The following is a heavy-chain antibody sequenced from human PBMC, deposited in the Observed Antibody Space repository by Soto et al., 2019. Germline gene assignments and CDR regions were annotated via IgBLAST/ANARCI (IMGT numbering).Heavy chain of an antibody. D-gene: IGHD3-10*01. V-gene: IGHV4-59*08. CDR1: GGNFTDFY. CDR3: ARPNWYGSGSWWLDP. Sequence: SQIHSLPNSVSGGNFTDFYWSWILKTQGKGLEWIGYISYNGATKYNPSLKSRVTISLDTSKSQFSLKLTSVTAADTAVYFCARPNWYGSGSWWLDPWGQRILVTVSS. CDR2: ISYNGAT. J-gene: IGHJ5*02.